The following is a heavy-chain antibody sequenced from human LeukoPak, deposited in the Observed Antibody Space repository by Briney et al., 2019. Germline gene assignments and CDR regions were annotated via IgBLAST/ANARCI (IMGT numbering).Heavy chain of an antibody. D-gene: IGHD2-15*01. CDR1: GGSISSSNW. V-gene: IGHV4-4*02. Sequence: SGTLSLTCAVSGGSISSSNWWSWVRQPPGKGLEWIGEIYHSGSTNYNPSLKSRVTISVDKSKNQFSLKLSSVTAADTAVYYCARRSGAYYYYGMDVWGQGTTVTVSS. CDR2: IYHSGST. J-gene: IGHJ6*02. CDR3: ARRSGAYYYYGMDV.